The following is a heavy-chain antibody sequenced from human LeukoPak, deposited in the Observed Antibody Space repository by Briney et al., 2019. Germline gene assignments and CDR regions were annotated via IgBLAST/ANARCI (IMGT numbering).Heavy chain of an antibody. CDR1: GFTFSSYA. D-gene: IGHD2/OR15-2a*01. V-gene: IGHV3-30*04. J-gene: IGHJ3*02. CDR2: ISYDGSNK. CDR3: ARDSPIGLGDAFDI. Sequence: PGGSLRLSCADSGFTFSSYAMHWVRQAPGKGLEWVAVISYDGSNKYYADSVKGRFTISRDNSKNTLYLQMNSLRAEDTAVYYCARDSPIGLGDAFDIWGQGTMVTVSS.